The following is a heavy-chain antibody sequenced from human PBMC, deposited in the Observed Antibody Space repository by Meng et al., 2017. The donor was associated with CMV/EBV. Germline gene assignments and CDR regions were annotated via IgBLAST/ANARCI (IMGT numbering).Heavy chain of an antibody. CDR2: ISSSGSTI. Sequence: GESLKISCAASGFTFSDYYMSWIRQAPGKGLEWVSYISSSGSTIYYAASVKGRFTISRDNAKNSLYLQMNSLRAEDTAVYYCARDDLPKTVYYGSGSRHASIDYWGQGTLVTVSS. J-gene: IGHJ4*02. D-gene: IGHD3-10*01. CDR3: ARDDLPKTVYYGSGSRHASIDY. CDR1: GFTFSDYY. V-gene: IGHV3-11*04.